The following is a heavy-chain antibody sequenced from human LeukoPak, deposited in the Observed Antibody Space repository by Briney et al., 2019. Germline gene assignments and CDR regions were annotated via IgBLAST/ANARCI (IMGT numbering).Heavy chain of an antibody. D-gene: IGHD3-3*01. CDR1: GFTFRSYA. V-gene: IGHV3-23*01. J-gene: IGHJ6*02. CDR2: ISGSGDST. CDR3: AKGFLESSYGMDV. Sequence: GGSLRLSCAASGFTFRSYAMSWVRQAPGKGLEWVSAISGSGDSTYYADSVKGRFTISRDNAKNSLYLQMNSLRAEDTALYYCAKGFLESSYGMDVWGQGTTVTVSS.